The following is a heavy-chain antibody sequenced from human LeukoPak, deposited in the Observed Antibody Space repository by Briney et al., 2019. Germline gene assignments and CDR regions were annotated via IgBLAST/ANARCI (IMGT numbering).Heavy chain of an antibody. V-gene: IGHV1-18*01. J-gene: IGHJ4*02. CDR1: GYTFTSYG. CDR2: ISAYNGNT. CDR3: AREDPRFCGGDCYLDY. Sequence: GASVKVSCKASGYTFTSYGISWVRQAPGQGLEWMGWISAYNGNTNYAQKLQGRVTMTTDTSTSTAYMGLRSLRSDDPAVYYCAREDPRFCGGDCYLDYWGQGTLVTVSS. D-gene: IGHD2-21*02.